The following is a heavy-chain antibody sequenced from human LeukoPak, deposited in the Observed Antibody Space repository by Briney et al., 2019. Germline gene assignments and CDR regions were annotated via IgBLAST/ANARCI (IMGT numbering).Heavy chain of an antibody. CDR2: ISSSSSYI. CDR3: ASGCSSTSCYRGRDY. J-gene: IGHJ4*02. CDR1: GFTFSSYS. Sequence: GGSLRLSCAASGFTFSSYSMNWVRQAPGKGLEWVSSISSSSSYIYYADSVKGRFTISRDNAKNSLYLQMNSLRAEDTAVHYCASGCSSTSCYRGRDYWGQGTLVTVSS. V-gene: IGHV3-21*01. D-gene: IGHD2-2*01.